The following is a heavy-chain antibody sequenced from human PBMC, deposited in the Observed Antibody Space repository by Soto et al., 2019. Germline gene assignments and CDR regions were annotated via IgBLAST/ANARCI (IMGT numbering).Heavy chain of an antibody. CDR2: ISATGGGT. CDR3: AKDRRAGGNSAFYFDF. D-gene: IGHD3-16*01. CDR1: GFNFSNYA. V-gene: IGHV3-23*01. J-gene: IGHJ4*02. Sequence: GGSLRLSCAASGFNFSNYAMSWVRQAPGKGLEWVSLISATGGGTNYADSVKGRFTISRDNSHNTLYLQVHSLTAEDTAVYYCAKDRRAGGNSAFYFDFWGQGAQVTVSS.